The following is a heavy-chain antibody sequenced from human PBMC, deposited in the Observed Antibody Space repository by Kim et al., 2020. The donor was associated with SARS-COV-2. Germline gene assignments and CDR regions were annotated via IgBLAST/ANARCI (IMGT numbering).Heavy chain of an antibody. V-gene: IGHV3-9*01. J-gene: IGHJ4*02. Sequence: GGSLRLSCAASGFTFDDYAMHWVRQAPGKGLEWVSGISWNSGSIGYADSVKGRFTISRDNAKNSLYLQMNSLRAEDTALYYCAKDTYPRSGWADYWGQGT. CDR1: GFTFDDYA. D-gene: IGHD6-19*01. CDR3: AKDTYPRSGWADY. CDR2: ISWNSGSI.